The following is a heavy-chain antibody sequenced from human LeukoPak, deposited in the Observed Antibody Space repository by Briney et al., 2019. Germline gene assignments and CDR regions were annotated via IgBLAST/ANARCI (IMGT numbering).Heavy chain of an antibody. V-gene: IGHV3-21*01. CDR1: GFTFSSYS. CDR3: ARDGPEGIVVVRAASGYMDV. Sequence: GGSLRLSCAASGFTFSSYSMNWVRQAPGKGLEWVPSISSSSSYIYYADSVKGRFTISRDNAKNSLYLQMNSLRAEDTAVYYCARDGPEGIVVVRAASGYMDVWGKGTTVTVSS. D-gene: IGHD2-2*01. J-gene: IGHJ6*03. CDR2: ISSSSSYI.